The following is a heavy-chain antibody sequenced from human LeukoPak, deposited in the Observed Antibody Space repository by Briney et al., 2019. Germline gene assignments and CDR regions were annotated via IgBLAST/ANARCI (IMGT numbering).Heavy chain of an antibody. CDR1: GGSISSYY. V-gene: IGHV4-4*07. CDR2: IYTSGST. J-gene: IGHJ4*02. Sequence: SETLSLTCTVSGGSISSYYWSWIRQPTGKGLEWIGRIYTSGSTNYNPSLKSRVTMSVDTSKNQFSLKLSSVTAADTAVYYCAGVNVSSSWWVDYFDYWGQGTLVTVSS. CDR3: AGVNVSSSWWVDYFDY. D-gene: IGHD6-13*01.